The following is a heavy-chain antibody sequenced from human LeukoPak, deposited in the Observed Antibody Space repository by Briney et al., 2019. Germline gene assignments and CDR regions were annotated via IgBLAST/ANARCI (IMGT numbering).Heavy chain of an antibody. J-gene: IGHJ3*02. D-gene: IGHD3-22*01. V-gene: IGHV4-59*12. CDR1: GGSISSSY. CDR3: ARAHYYDSSGYSDSNAFDI. CDR2: VFYTGDN. Sequence: PSETLSLTCTVSGGSISSSYWSWIRQPPGKGLEWIGYVFYTGDNNYNPSLKSRVTISLDTSKNQFSLKLSSVTAADTAVYYCARAHYYDSSGYSDSNAFDIWGQGTMVTVSS.